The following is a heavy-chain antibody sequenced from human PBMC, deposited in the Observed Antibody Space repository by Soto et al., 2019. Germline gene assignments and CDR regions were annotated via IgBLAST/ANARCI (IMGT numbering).Heavy chain of an antibody. D-gene: IGHD4-4*01. Sequence: GASVKVSCKASGYTFTGYYMHWVRQAPGQGLEWMGWINPNSGGTNYAQKFQGRVTMTRDTSISTAYMELSRLRSDDTAVYYCARGTYSNHQGRRDWFDPWGQGTLVTVSS. V-gene: IGHV1-2*02. J-gene: IGHJ5*02. CDR1: GYTFTGYY. CDR2: INPNSGGT. CDR3: ARGTYSNHQGRRDWFDP.